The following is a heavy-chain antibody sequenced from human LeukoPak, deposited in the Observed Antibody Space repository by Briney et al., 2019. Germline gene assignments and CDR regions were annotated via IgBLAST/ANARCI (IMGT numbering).Heavy chain of an antibody. CDR3: AKDVYGRLVDFHY. CDR2: RSAYNGNT. D-gene: IGHD6-19*01. J-gene: IGHJ4*02. Sequence: GASVKLSCNASGYTFSSYGISWGRQAPGQGLGWMGWRSAYNGNTNYAQKLQPRVAMTTDTSTSTGYMEMRSLRSQDKGVYYCAKDVYGRLVDFHYWGQGTVLPVSS. CDR1: GYTFSSYG. V-gene: IGHV1-18*01.